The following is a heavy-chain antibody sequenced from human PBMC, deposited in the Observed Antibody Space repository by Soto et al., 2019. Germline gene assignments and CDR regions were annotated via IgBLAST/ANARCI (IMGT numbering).Heavy chain of an antibody. V-gene: IGHV1-69*01. J-gene: IGHJ4*02. CDR1: GGTFSSYA. CDR2: IIPILGTA. Sequence: QVQLVQSGAEVKKPGSSVKVSCKASGGTFSSYAISWVRQAPGQGLEWMGGIIPILGTANYAQKFQGRVTITADESTSTAYMELSSLRSEDTAVYYCARGGYCSSTSCYRGGIDYWGQGTLVTVSS. CDR3: ARGGYCSSTSCYRGGIDY. D-gene: IGHD2-2*02.